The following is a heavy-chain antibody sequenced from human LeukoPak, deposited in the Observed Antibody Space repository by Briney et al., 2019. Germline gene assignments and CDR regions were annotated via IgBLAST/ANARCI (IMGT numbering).Heavy chain of an antibody. V-gene: IGHV3-23*01. CDR3: ARVGVGMYHFDH. CDR2: IRGSGGST. Sequence: PGGSLRLSCAASGFTFSSYAMSWVCQAPGKGLEWVSAIRGSGGSTYYADSVKGRFTISRDNSKNTLYLQMSSLRAEDTAVYYCARVGVGMYHFDHWGQGTLVTVSS. CDR1: GFTFSSYA. D-gene: IGHD2-2*01. J-gene: IGHJ4*02.